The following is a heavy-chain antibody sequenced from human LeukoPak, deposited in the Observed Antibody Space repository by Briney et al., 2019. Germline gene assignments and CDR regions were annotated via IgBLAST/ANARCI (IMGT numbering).Heavy chain of an antibody. CDR2: ISWNSGSI. CDR1: GFTFDDYA. CDR3: AKADAYDRSGYIDN. V-gene: IGHV3-9*01. D-gene: IGHD3-22*01. Sequence: PGRSLRLSCAASGFTFDDYAMPWVRQAPGKGLEGVSGISWNSGSIVSEDSVKDRFTISRDNAKNSLYLQMNSLRAEDTALYYCAKADAYDRSGYIDNWGQGTLVTVSS. J-gene: IGHJ4*02.